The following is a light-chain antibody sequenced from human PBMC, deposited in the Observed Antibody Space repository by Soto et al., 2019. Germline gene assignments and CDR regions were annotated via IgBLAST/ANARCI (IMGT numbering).Light chain of an antibody. Sequence: DIQMTQSPSSLSASVGDTVTITCRASQGLTNDLGWYQQRPGKAPKRLIFAASRLQSGVPSRFSGSGSGTEFTLTISSLQPEDFATYYCLQHNSYPFTFGPGTKVDIK. V-gene: IGKV1-17*01. CDR3: LQHNSYPFT. J-gene: IGKJ3*01. CDR2: AAS. CDR1: QGLTND.